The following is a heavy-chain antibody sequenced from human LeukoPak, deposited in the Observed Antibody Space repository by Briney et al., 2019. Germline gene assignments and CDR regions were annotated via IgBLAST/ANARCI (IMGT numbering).Heavy chain of an antibody. CDR3: ARGGPGAGGMDV. CDR1: GGSISSRSYY. J-gene: IGHJ6*02. D-gene: IGHD5-12*01. V-gene: IGHV4-39*07. Sequence: SETLSLTCTVSGGSISSRSYYWGWIRQPPGKGLEWIGSIYYSGSTNYNHSLKSRVTISVDTSKNQFSLKLSSVTAADTAVYYCARGGPGAGGMDVWGQGTTVTVSS. CDR2: IYYSGST.